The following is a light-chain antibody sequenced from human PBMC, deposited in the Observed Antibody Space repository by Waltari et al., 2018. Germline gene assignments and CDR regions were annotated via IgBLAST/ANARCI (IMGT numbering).Light chain of an antibody. CDR2: DVI. Sequence: QSALTQPASVSGSPGQSITISCTGTSSDVGGYNYVSWYQQHPGKAPKLMIYDVINRPSGVSNRFSGSKSGNTVSLTISVLQAEDESDYYCSSYTSSSTQFGGGTKLTVL. CDR1: SSDVGGYNY. J-gene: IGLJ2*01. V-gene: IGLV2-14*03. CDR3: SSYTSSSTQ.